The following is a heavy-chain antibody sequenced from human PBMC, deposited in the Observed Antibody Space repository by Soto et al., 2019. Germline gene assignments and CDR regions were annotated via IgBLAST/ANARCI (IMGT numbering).Heavy chain of an antibody. CDR1: GGSISAYY. Sequence: PSETLSLTCTISGGSISAYYWSWIRQPPGQALEWIGYIYDSGSPYYNPSLRSRVIIPADTSKNQISLKLTSATAADTAVYYCARGVGSSPPRYWGRGTLVTVSS. D-gene: IGHD1-26*01. CDR2: IYDSGSP. CDR3: ARGVGSSPPRY. J-gene: IGHJ4*02. V-gene: IGHV4-59*01.